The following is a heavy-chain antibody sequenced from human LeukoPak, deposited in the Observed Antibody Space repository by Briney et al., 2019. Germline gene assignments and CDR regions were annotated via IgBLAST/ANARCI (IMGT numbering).Heavy chain of an antibody. V-gene: IGHV3-11*04. CDR2: ISSSGSMI. J-gene: IGHJ4*02. D-gene: IGHD6-6*01. CDR3: SRDRRPSY. CDR1: GFTVSSNY. Sequence: GGSLRLSCAASGFTVSSNYMSWVRQAPGKGLEWVSFISSSGSMIYYADSVKGRFTISRDNAKNSLYLQMNSLRVEDTGIYYCSRDRRPSYWGQGTLVTVSS.